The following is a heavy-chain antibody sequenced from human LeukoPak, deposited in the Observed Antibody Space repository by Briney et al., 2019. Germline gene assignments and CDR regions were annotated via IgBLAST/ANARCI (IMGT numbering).Heavy chain of an antibody. CDR1: GFTFSSYA. CDR3: AKAFRGRFGFDI. D-gene: IGHD3-16*01. CDR2: ISYDGSNK. Sequence: TGGSLRLSCAASGFTFSSYAMHWVRQAPGKGLEWVAVISYDGSNKYYADSVKGRFTISRDNSKNTLYLQMNSLRAEDTAVYYCAKAFRGRFGFDIWGQGTMVTVSS. V-gene: IGHV3-30-3*01. J-gene: IGHJ3*02.